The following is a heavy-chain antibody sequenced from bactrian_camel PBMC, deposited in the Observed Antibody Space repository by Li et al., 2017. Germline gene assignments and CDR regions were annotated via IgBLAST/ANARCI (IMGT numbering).Heavy chain of an antibody. V-gene: IGHV3S53*01. CDR1: GNRDKLRC. CDR3: AATRGPLLVRYVFEEGRYKY. Sequence: HVQLVESGGGSVQAGGSLRPSCAASGNRDKLRCLGWFRQAPGKERERVAAIDIVDATIYANSVKGRFTISQDTANNTVYLQMDSLKPDDTANYYCAATRGPLLVRYVFEEGRYKYWGQGTQVTVS. D-gene: IGHD3*01. J-gene: IGHJ4*01. CDR2: IDIVDAT.